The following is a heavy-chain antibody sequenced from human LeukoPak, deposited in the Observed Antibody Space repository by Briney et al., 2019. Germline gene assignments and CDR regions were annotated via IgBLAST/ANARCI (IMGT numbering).Heavy chain of an antibody. CDR2: INHSGST. Sequence: SETVSLTCTVSGGSISSSSYYWGWIRQPPGKGLEWIGEINHSGSTNYNPSLKSRVTISVDTSKNQFSLKLSSVTAADTAVYYCAREDHSSSWTDAFDIWGQGTMVTVSS. D-gene: IGHD6-13*01. CDR3: AREDHSSSWTDAFDI. CDR1: GGSISSSSYY. J-gene: IGHJ3*02. V-gene: IGHV4-39*07.